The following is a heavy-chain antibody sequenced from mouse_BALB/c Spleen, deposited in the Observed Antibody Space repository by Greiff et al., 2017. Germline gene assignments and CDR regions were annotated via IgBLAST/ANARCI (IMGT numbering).Heavy chain of an antibody. J-gene: IGHJ4*01. CDR1: GFTFSSFG. Sequence: EVKLVESGGGLVQPGGSRKLSCAASGFTFSSFGMHWVRQAPEKGLEWVAYISSGSSTIYYADTVKGRFTISRDNPKNTLFLQMTSLRSEDTAMYYCARSGYGSSFYYAMDYWGQGTSVTVSS. CDR3: ARSGYGSSFYYAMDY. V-gene: IGHV5-17*02. CDR2: ISSGSSTI. D-gene: IGHD1-1*01.